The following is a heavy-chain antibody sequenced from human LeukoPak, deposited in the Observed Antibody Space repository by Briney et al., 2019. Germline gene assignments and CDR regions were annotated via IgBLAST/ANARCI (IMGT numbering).Heavy chain of an antibody. J-gene: IGHJ5*02. CDR1: GGSISSHY. CDR2: IYYSGST. Sequence: SETLSLTCTVSGGSISSHYWSWIRQPPGKGLEWIGYIYYSGSTNYNPPLKSRVTISVDKSKKQSCRKLNSVTAADTAVYYCARVTAAIGWFDPWGQGTLVTVSS. CDR3: ARVTAAIGWFDP. D-gene: IGHD2-2*02. V-gene: IGHV4-59*11.